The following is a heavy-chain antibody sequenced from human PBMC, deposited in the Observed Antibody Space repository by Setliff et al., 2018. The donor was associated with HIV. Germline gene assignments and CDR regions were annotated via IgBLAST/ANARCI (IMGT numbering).Heavy chain of an antibody. CDR3: ARGAWYSSGWYSSRYMDV. J-gene: IGHJ6*03. D-gene: IGHD6-19*01. Sequence: ASVKVSCKASGYTFTGCYVHWVRQAPGQGLEWMGWINPNSGGTNYAQKFQGRVTMTRDTSISTAYMELSSLRSDDTAVYYCARGAWYSSGWYSSRYMDVWGKGTTVTVSS. CDR2: INPNSGGT. V-gene: IGHV1-2*02. CDR1: GYTFTGCY.